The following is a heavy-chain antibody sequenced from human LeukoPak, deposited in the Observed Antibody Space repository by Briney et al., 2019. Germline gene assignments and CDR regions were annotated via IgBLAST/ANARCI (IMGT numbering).Heavy chain of an antibody. J-gene: IGHJ5*02. V-gene: IGHV3-21*01. D-gene: IGHD3-22*01. Sequence: GGSLRLSCAASGFTFSSYSMNWVRQAPGKGLEWVTSISSSRSYIYYADSVKGRFTISRDNDKNSLYLQMNSLRAEDTAVYYCARERAYYYDSSGYYSPNWFDPWGQGTLVTVSS. CDR1: GFTFSSYS. CDR3: ARERAYYYDSSGYYSPNWFDP. CDR2: ISSSRSYI.